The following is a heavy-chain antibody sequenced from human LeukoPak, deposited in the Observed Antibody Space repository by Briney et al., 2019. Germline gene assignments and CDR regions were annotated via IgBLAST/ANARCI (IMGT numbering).Heavy chain of an antibody. D-gene: IGHD3-22*01. CDR3: ARVGDDSSGTYYFDY. V-gene: IGHV4-30-4*01. J-gene: IGHJ4*02. Sequence: PSETLSLTCTVSGGSISSGDYYWSWIRQPPGKGLEWIGYIYYSGSTYYNPSLKSRVTISVDTSKNQFSLKLSSVTAADTAVYYCARVGDDSSGTYYFDYWGQGTLVTVSS. CDR1: GGSISSGDYY. CDR2: IYYSGST.